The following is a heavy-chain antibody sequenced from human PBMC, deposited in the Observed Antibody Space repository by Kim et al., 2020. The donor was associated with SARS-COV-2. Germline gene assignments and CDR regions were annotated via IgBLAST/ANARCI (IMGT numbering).Heavy chain of an antibody. CDR2: INHSGST. CDR3: ARGIVVVTATPFDY. D-gene: IGHD2-21*02. Sequence: SETLSLTCAVYGGSFSGYYWSWIRQPPGKGLEWIGEINHSGSTNYNPSLKSRVTISVDTSKNQFSLKLSSVTAADTAVYYCARGIVVVTATPFDYWGQGTLVTVSS. V-gene: IGHV4-34*01. J-gene: IGHJ4*02. CDR1: GGSFSGYY.